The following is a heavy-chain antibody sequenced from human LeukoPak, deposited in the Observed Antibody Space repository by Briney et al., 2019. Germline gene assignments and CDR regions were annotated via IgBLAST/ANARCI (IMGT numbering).Heavy chain of an antibody. D-gene: IGHD1-26*01. CDR2: INPNSGAT. Sequence: ASVKVSCKASGYSFTGYYVHWVRQAPGQGLEWMGWINPNSGATNYVQKFQGRVTMTRDTSISTAYMELSRLTSDDTAVYYCARLSGNYYAGLDYWGQGTLLTVSS. CDR3: ARLSGNYYAGLDY. CDR1: GYSFTGYY. J-gene: IGHJ4*02. V-gene: IGHV1-2*02.